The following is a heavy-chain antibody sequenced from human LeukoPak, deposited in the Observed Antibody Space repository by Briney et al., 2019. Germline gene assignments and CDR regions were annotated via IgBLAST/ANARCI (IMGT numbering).Heavy chain of an antibody. CDR3: ARAEGLISFDY. CDR1: GFTFSSYW. J-gene: IGHJ4*02. Sequence: GGSLRLSCAASGFTFSSYWMHWVRQAPGKGLVWVSRINSDGSSTSYADSVKGRFTISRDNAKNTLYLQMNSLRAEDTAVYYCARAEGLISFDYWGQGTLVTVSS. D-gene: IGHD6-19*01. CDR2: INSDGSST. V-gene: IGHV3-74*01.